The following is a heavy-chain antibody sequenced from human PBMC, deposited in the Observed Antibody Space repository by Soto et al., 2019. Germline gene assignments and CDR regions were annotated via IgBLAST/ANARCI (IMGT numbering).Heavy chain of an antibody. V-gene: IGHV1-58*01. J-gene: IGHJ4*02. CDR2: IVVGSGNT. CDR1: GFTFTSSP. CDR3: AADLNYYDSSGHKQTFDY. D-gene: IGHD3-22*01. Sequence: SVKVSCKASGFTFTSSPVQWVRQARGQRLEWIGWIVVGSGNTNYAQKFQERVTITRDMSTSTAYMELSSLRSEDTAVYYCAADLNYYDSSGHKQTFDYWGQGTLVTVSS.